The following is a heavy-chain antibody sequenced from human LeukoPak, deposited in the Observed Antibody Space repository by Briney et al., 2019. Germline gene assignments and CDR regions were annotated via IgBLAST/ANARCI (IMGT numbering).Heavy chain of an antibody. CDR1: GFTFSRHS. J-gene: IGHJ4*02. Sequence: PGGSLRLSCAVSGFTFSRHSMSWVRQAPGRGLEWVPFMSDDTTNIYYADSVRGRFTISRDNAGNSLFLQMNSLRAEDTAVYYCARHQRASQYYFDYWGQGILVTVSS. CDR3: ARHQRASQYYFDY. CDR2: MSDDTTNI. V-gene: IGHV3-48*01.